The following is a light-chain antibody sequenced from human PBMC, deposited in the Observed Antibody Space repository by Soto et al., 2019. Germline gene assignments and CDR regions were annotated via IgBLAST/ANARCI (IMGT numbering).Light chain of an antibody. CDR2: AAS. J-gene: IGKJ4*01. Sequence: IQMTQSPSTLSASVGDRVTITCRASQSISSWLAWYQQKPGKAPNLLIYAASTLQSGVPSRFSGSGSGTDFTLTISCLQSEDFATYYCQQYYSYLPLTFGGGTKVDI. CDR1: QSISSW. V-gene: IGKV1-5*01. CDR3: QQYYSYLPLT.